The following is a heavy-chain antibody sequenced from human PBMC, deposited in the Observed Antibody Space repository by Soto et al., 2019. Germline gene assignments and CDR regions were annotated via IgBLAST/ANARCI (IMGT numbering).Heavy chain of an antibody. D-gene: IGHD1-1*01. CDR3: ARDDSIPGGGNVVDY. CDR2: IIPILGIA. CDR1: GGTFSSYT. Sequence: QVQLVQSGAEVKKPGSSVKVSCKASGGTFSSYTISWVRQAPGQGLEWMGRIIPILGIANYAQKFQGRVTITADKSTSTADMELSSLRSEDTAVYYCARDDSIPGGGNVVDYWGQGTLVTVSS. V-gene: IGHV1-69*08. J-gene: IGHJ4*02.